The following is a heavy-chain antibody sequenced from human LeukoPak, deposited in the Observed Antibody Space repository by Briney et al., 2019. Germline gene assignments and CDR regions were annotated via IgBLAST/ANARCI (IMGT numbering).Heavy chain of an antibody. Sequence: GGSLRLSCAASGFTFSSYSMNWVRQAPGKGLEWVSCISSSSSYILYADSVKGRFTTSRDNAKNSLYQQMNSLRGEDTSVYYCARDLRSSGYYAFDYWGQGTLVTASS. J-gene: IGHJ4*02. CDR1: GFTFSSYS. CDR2: ISSSSSYI. V-gene: IGHV3-21*01. CDR3: ARDLRSSGYYAFDY. D-gene: IGHD3-22*01.